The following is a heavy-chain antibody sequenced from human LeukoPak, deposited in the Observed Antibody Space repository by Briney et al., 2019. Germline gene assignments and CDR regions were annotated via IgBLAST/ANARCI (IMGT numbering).Heavy chain of an antibody. CDR1: GFTFSSYW. Sequence: PGGSLRLSCAASGFTFSSYWMSWVRQAPGKGLEWVANIKQDGSENYYVDSVKGRFTISRDNAKNSLYLQMNSLRAEDTAVYYCARGRMVRGVLYMDVWGKGTTVTVSS. CDR2: IKQDGSEN. V-gene: IGHV3-7*01. CDR3: ARGRMVRGVLYMDV. D-gene: IGHD3-10*01. J-gene: IGHJ6*03.